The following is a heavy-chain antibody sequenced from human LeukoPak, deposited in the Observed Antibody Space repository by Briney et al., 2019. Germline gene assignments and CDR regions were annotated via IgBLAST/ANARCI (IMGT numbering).Heavy chain of an antibody. V-gene: IGHV4-59*01. Sequence: PSETLSLTCTVSGGSISSYYWSWIRRPPGKGLEWIGYIYYSGSTNYNPSLKSRVTISVDTSKNQFSLKLSSVTAADTAVYYCARERYGSGSEAFDIWGQGTMVTVSS. CDR1: GGSISSYY. CDR3: ARERYGSGSEAFDI. J-gene: IGHJ3*02. CDR2: IYYSGST. D-gene: IGHD3-10*01.